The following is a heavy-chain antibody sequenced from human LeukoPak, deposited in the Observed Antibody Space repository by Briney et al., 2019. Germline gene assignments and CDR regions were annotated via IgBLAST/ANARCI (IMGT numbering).Heavy chain of an antibody. D-gene: IGHD3-3*01. CDR3: ARAHSLEWLIFSRGWGCYFDY. Sequence: GRSLRLSCAASGFTFSSYAMHWVRQAPGKGLEWVAVISYDGSNKYYADSVKGRFTISRDNSKNTLYLQMNSLRAEDTAVYYCARAHSLEWLIFSRGWGCYFDYWGQGTLVTVSS. CDR1: GFTFSSYA. V-gene: IGHV3-30-3*01. CDR2: ISYDGSNK. J-gene: IGHJ4*02.